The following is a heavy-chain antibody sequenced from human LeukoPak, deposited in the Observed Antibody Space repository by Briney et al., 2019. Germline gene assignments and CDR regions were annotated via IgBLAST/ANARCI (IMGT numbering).Heavy chain of an antibody. J-gene: IGHJ4*02. V-gene: IGHV7-4-1*02. Sequence: GASVKVSCKASGYTFTNYAMNWVRQAPGQGLEWMGWINTNTGNPTYAQGFTGRFVFSLDTSVSTAYVQISSLKAEDTAVYYCARGAPRQSTVTTAFDYWGQGTLVTVSS. CDR1: GYTFTNYA. D-gene: IGHD4-17*01. CDR3: ARGAPRQSTVTTAFDY. CDR2: INTNTGNP.